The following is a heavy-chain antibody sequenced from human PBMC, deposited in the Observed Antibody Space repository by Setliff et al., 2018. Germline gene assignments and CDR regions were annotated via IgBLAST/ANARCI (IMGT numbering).Heavy chain of an antibody. CDR1: GGSFSGYY. CDR2: MSYTGST. Sequence: SSETLSLTCAVYGGSFSGYYWSWIRQPPGKGLEWIGSMSYTGSTYYNPSLKSRVTISVDTSKNKISLKLSPVTAAASAVHYCARGTGLGSAWYVYYYGMDVWGQGTTVTVSS. CDR3: ARGTGLGSAWYVYYYGMDV. J-gene: IGHJ6*02. D-gene: IGHD6-19*01. V-gene: IGHV4-34*01.